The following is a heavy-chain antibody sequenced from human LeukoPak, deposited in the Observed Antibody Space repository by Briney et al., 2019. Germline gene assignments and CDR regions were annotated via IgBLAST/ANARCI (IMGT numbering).Heavy chain of an antibody. CDR3: ARRYSSSLTADYYGMDV. V-gene: IGHV1-69*04. CDR2: LIPILGIA. J-gene: IGHJ6*01. D-gene: IGHD6-6*01. Sequence: SVKVSCKASGGTFSSYAISWVRQAPGQGLEWMGRLIPILGIANYAQKFQGRVTITADKSTSTAYMELSSLRSEDTAVHYCARRYSSSLTADYYGMDVWGQGTTVTVSS. CDR1: GGTFSSYA.